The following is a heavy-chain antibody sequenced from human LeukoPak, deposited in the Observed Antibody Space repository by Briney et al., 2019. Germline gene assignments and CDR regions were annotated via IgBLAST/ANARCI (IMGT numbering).Heavy chain of an antibody. CDR2: IYTSGST. CDR1: GVSISSYY. V-gene: IGHV4-4*07. CDR3: AKSNGYGLIDI. D-gene: IGHD3-22*01. J-gene: IGHJ3*02. Sequence: SSETLSLTCTVSGVSISSYYWSWIRQPAGKGLEWIGRIYTSGSTNHNPSLKSRVTMSVDTSKNQFSLKLSSVTAADTAVYYCAKSNGYGLIDIWGQGTMVTVSS.